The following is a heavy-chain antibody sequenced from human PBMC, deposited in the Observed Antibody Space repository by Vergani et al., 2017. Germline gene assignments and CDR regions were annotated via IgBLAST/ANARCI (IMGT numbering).Heavy chain of an antibody. V-gene: IGHV1-2*02. CDR3: ARYMTGGPTSHYYDGMDV. CDR1: GYTFTGYF. J-gene: IGHJ6*02. Sequence: QVQLVQSGAEVKKPGASVKVSCKASGYTFTGYFLHWVGQAPGQGLEWMGWINPNSGGTNYAQKFQGRVTMTRDTSISTAYMELRRLKSDDTAMYYCARYMTGGPTSHYYDGMDVWGQGTTVTVSS. CDR2: INPNSGGT. D-gene: IGHD1-14*01.